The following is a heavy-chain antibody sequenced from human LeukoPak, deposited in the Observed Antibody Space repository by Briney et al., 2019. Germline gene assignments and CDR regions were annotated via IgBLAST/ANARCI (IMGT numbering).Heavy chain of an antibody. Sequence: GGSLRLSCAASGFTFSSYSMNWVSQAPGKGLEWVSYISSSSSTMYYADSVKGRFSISRDNAKNSLYLQMNSLRAEDTAVYYCARDHHRRLYDSQARDTFDIWGQGTMVTVSS. D-gene: IGHD3-22*01. CDR3: ARDHHRRLYDSQARDTFDI. V-gene: IGHV3-48*01. CDR2: ISSSSSTM. J-gene: IGHJ3*02. CDR1: GFTFSSYS.